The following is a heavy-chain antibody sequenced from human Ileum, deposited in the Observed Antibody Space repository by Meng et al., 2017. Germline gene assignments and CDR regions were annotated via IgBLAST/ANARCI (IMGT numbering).Heavy chain of an antibody. CDR2: IHHSGTT. J-gene: IGHJ4*02. V-gene: IGHV4-4*02. Sequence: QVPPQESGPGLVDPSGTLSLTCAVSGGSISSSIWWSWVRQPPEKGLEWIGKIHHSGTTNYSPPLKSRLNISVDKSKNQFSLKLQSVTAADTAVYFCARGVVSGSNYNNYWGQAILVTVSS. D-gene: IGHD3-10*01. CDR1: GGSISSSIW. CDR3: ARGVVSGSNYNNY.